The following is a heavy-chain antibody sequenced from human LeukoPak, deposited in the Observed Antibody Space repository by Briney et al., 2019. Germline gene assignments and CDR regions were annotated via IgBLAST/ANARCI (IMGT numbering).Heavy chain of an antibody. V-gene: IGHV3-48*03. CDR2: ISSSSSAI. CDR3: ARASTYCSSTTCYFDY. J-gene: IGHJ4*02. D-gene: IGHD2-2*01. CDR1: GFTFRSYE. Sequence: PGGSLRLSCAASGFTFRSYEMNWVRQAPGKGLEWVSYISSSSSAIYYADSVKGRFTISRDNAKNSLYLQMNSLRDEDTAVYYCARASTYCSSTTCYFDYWGQGTLVTVSS.